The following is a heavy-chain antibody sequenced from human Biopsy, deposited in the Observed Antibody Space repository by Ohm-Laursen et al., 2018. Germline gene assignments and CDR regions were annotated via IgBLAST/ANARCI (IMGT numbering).Heavy chain of an antibody. V-gene: IGHV4-59*08. CDR1: SGSINSYY. D-gene: IGHD6-19*01. Sequence: SETLSLTYTVSSGSINSYYWSWILQPPGKGLEWIGYIDYRGSTKYNPSLRSRVTMSIDTSRNQFSLKLSSVTAADTAVYYCATTTMDTSGWFGNYFDSWGQGTLVTVSA. CDR2: IDYRGST. CDR3: ATTTMDTSGWFGNYFDS. J-gene: IGHJ4*02.